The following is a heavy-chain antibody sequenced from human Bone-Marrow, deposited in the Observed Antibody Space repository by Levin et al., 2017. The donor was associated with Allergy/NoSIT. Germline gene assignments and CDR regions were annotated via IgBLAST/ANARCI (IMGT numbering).Heavy chain of an antibody. V-gene: IGHV3-64*01. CDR1: GFTLSNHA. CDR2: LSSDGETT. CDR3: ARGAAPEALLFWFDP. Sequence: SCVADGFTLSNHAMHWVRQAPGKGLEYVSALSSDGETTYYATSVKGRFTISRDTSKNTLYLQMASLGHEDVAVYFCARGAAPEALLFWFDPWGQGIPVIVSS. J-gene: IGHJ5*02. D-gene: IGHD6-13*01.